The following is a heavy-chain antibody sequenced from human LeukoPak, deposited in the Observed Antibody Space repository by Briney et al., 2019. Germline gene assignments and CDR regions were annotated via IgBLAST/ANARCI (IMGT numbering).Heavy chain of an antibody. CDR1: GASITSYY. D-gene: IGHD1-26*01. CDR3: ARRGGSPLGAFDI. V-gene: IGHV4-59*01. Sequence: SETLSLTCTVSGASITSYYWSWIRQPPGKGLECIDYIFYTESANYNPSLKSRVTISVDTSKNQFSLKLTSVTAADTAVYYCARRGGSPLGAFDIWGQGTMVTVSS. J-gene: IGHJ3*02. CDR2: IFYTESA.